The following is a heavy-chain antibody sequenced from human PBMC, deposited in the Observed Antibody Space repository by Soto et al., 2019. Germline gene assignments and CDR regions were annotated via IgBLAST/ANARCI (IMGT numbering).Heavy chain of an antibody. J-gene: IGHJ3*01. Sequence: PGESLKISCKGSGYSFASYWISWVRQMPGKGLEWMGRIGPSDSYTNYSPSFQGHVTISVDKSVSTAYLQWSGLKASDTAMYYCARHLPVSEYTGHDAFDVWGQGTMVTVSS. CDR2: IGPSDSYT. V-gene: IGHV5-10-1*01. D-gene: IGHD5-12*01. CDR1: GYSFASYW. CDR3: ARHLPVSEYTGHDAFDV.